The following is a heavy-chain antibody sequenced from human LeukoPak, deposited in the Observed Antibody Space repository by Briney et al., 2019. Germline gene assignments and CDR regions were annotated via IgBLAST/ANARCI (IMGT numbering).Heavy chain of an antibody. J-gene: IGHJ4*02. CDR3: ARDRRDISGYSHFDY. V-gene: IGHV3-21*01. CDR2: VSSSGSYI. CDR1: GFTFSSYS. D-gene: IGHD3-22*01. Sequence: GGSLRLSCAASGFTFSSYSMNWVRQAPGKGLEWASSVSSSGSYIYYADSVKGRFTISRDNAKNSLYLQMNSLRAEDTPVYYCARDRRDISGYSHFDYWGQGTLVTVSS.